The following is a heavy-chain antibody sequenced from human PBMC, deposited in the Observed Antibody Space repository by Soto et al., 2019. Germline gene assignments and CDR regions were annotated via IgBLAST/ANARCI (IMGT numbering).Heavy chain of an antibody. D-gene: IGHD1-26*01. CDR2: ISSDGSVT. Sequence: EVQLVESGGGLVQPGGSLRLSCAASGFTFSTYWMHWVRQAPGKGPVWVSRISSDGSVTDYAGSVKGRFTISRDNAKNTHYLQMNSLTAEDTAVYYCASAMTSVGATTNGYFWCHGTLVTVSS. CDR1: GFTFSTYW. V-gene: IGHV3-74*01. J-gene: IGHJ4*01. CDR3: ASAMTSVGATTNGYF.